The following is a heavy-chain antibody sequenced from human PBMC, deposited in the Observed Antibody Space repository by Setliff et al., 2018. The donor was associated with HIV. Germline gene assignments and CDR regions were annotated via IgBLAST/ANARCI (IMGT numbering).Heavy chain of an antibody. CDR3: ARHKTHDYDGNSVYFDF. D-gene: IGHD4-17*01. J-gene: IGHJ4*02. CDR1: GYSISNTGHY. CDR2: IYHTGDT. V-gene: IGHV4-38-2*01. Sequence: SETLSLTCVVSGYSISNTGHYWGWIRQPPGKGLEWIGSIYHTGDTYDNPSLKNRVTISRDTSKDRFSLNLRSVTAADTAIYYCARHKTHDYDGNSVYFDFWGQGILVTVSS.